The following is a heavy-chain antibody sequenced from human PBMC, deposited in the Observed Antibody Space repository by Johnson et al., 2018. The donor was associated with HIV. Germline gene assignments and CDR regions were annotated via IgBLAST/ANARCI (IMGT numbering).Heavy chain of an antibody. J-gene: IGHJ3*02. V-gene: IGHV3-13*01. D-gene: IGHD6-13*01. CDR2: IGTAGDT. CDR3: AKPKTPVYSSSWTGAFDI. CDR1: GFTFSSYD. Sequence: VHLVESGGGLVQPGGSLRLSCAASGFTFSSYDMHWVRQATGKGLEWVSAIGTAGDTYYQGSVKGRFTISRENAKNSLYLQMNSLRAEDTALYFCAKPKTPVYSSSWTGAFDIWGQGTMVTVSS.